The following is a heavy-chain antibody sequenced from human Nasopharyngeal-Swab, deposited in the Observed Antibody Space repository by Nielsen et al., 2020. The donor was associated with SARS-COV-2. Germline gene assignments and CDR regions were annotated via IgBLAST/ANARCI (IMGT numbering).Heavy chain of an antibody. V-gene: IGHV3-74*03. J-gene: IGHJ1*01. Sequence: GESLKIYCATSGFTFSNYWMHWVRQAPGKGLEWVARIDMRGRTTTHADSVTGRFTISRDNAKNTLSLQMNSLTPADTAVYFCVRGPVEGATGYFQFWGRGTLVTVSS. CDR2: IDMRGRTT. D-gene: IGHD1-26*01. CDR3: VRGPVEGATGYFQF. CDR1: GFTFSNYW.